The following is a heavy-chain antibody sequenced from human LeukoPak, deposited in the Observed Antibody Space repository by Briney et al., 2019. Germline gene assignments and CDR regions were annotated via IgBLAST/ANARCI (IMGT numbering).Heavy chain of an antibody. V-gene: IGHV4-59*12. D-gene: IGHD4-17*01. CDR1: GGSISSYY. CDR2: IYYSGST. Sequence: SETLSLTCTVSGGSISSYYWSWIRQPPGKGLEWIGYIYYSGSTNYNPSLKSRVTISVDTSKNQFSLKLSSVTAADTAVYYCARGPRGLTTVTTACDYWGQGTLVTVSS. J-gene: IGHJ4*02. CDR3: ARGPRGLTTVTTACDY.